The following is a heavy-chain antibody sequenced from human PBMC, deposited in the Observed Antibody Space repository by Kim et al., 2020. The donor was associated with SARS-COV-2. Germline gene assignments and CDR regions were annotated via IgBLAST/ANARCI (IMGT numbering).Heavy chain of an antibody. D-gene: IGHD6-19*01. CDR3: ARDLAVVAGYYYYGMDL. V-gene: IGHV4-59*13. Sequence: SETLSLTCTVSGGSISSYYWSWIRQPPGKGLEWIGYIYYSGSTNYNPSLKSRVTISVDTSKNQFSLKLNSVTAADTAVYYCARDLAVVAGYYYYGMDLWGQGTTVTVS. J-gene: IGHJ6*02. CDR2: IYYSGST. CDR1: GGSISSYY.